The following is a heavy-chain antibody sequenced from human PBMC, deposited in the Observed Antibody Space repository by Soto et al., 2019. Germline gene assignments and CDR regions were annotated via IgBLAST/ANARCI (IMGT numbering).Heavy chain of an antibody. J-gene: IGHJ4*02. Sequence: SETLSLTCTVSGGSISSYYWSWIRQPPGKGLEWIGYIYYSGSTNYNPSLKRRVTISVDTSKNQFSLKLSSVTAADTAVYYCARSFFGERNYYDSSGYYYDYWGQGTLVTVSS. CDR2: IYYSGST. CDR3: ARSFFGERNYYDSSGYYYDY. V-gene: IGHV4-59*01. D-gene: IGHD3-22*01. CDR1: GGSISSYY.